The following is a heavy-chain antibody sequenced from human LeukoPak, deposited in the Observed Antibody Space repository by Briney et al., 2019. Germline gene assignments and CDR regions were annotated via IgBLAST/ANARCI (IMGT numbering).Heavy chain of an antibody. CDR3: ARDHSSSSAFDY. D-gene: IGHD6-13*01. Sequence: SVQVSCKASGGTFISYAISWVRQAPGQGLEWMGGIIPIFGTANYAQKFQGRVTTTADESTSTAYMELSSLRSEDTAVYYCARDHSSSSAFDYWGQGTLVTASS. CDR1: GGTFISYA. CDR2: IIPIFGTA. J-gene: IGHJ4*02. V-gene: IGHV1-69*13.